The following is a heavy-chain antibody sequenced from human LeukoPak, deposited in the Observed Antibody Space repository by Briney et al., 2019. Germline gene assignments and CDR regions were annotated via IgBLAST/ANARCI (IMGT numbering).Heavy chain of an antibody. CDR1: GYTLTELS. D-gene: IGHD2-15*01. Sequence: ASVKISCKVSGYTLTELSMHWVRQAPGKGLEWMGGFDPEDGETIYAQKFQGRVTMTEDTSTDTAYMELSSLRSDDTAVYYCASFVCSGGSCYGVLTNWGQGTLVTVSS. V-gene: IGHV1-24*01. CDR2: FDPEDGET. CDR3: ASFVCSGGSCYGVLTN. J-gene: IGHJ4*02.